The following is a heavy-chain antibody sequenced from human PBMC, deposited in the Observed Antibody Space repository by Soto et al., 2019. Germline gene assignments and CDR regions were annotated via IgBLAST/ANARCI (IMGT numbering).Heavy chain of an antibody. CDR1: GFTFSSYG. V-gene: IGHV3-30*18. D-gene: IGHD2-2*02. CDR3: AKARYCSSTSCYIGPWHYYYYGMDV. J-gene: IGHJ6*02. CDR2: ISCDGSNK. Sequence: GGSLRLSCAASGFTFSSYGMHWVRQAPGKGLEWVAVISCDGSNKYYADSVKGRFTISRDNSKNTLYLQMNSLRAEGTAVYYCAKARYCSSTSCYIGPWHYYYYGMDVWGQGTTVTVSS.